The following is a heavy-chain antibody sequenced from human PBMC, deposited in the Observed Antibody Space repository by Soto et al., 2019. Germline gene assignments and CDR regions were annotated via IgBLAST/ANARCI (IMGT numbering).Heavy chain of an antibody. J-gene: IGHJ4*02. Sequence: EVQLVETGGGLIQPGGSLRLSCAASGITVSTNYMSWVRQAPGKGLEWVSVIYSDGKTFYADSVKGRFTISRDNSQNTVSLKMTSVRAEDRAVYYCARGGGGGYYDSSGYMGVWGQGTLVTVSS. CDR1: GITVSTNY. CDR2: IYSDGKT. D-gene: IGHD3-22*01. V-gene: IGHV3-53*02. CDR3: ARGGGGGYYDSSGYMGV.